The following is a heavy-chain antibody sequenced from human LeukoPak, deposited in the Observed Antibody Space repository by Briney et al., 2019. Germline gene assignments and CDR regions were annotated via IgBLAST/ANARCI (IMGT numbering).Heavy chain of an antibody. V-gene: IGHV4-59*01. D-gene: IGHD4-17*01. J-gene: IGHJ3*02. CDR3: AKARYGDSPRRAFDI. Sequence: NASETLSLTCTVSGGSISSNYWSWIRQPPGKGLEWIGYIYYSGSTNYNPSLKSRVTISVDTSKNQFSLKLTSVTAADTAVYYCAKARYGDSPRRAFDIWGQGTMVTVSS. CDR2: IYYSGST. CDR1: GGSISSNY.